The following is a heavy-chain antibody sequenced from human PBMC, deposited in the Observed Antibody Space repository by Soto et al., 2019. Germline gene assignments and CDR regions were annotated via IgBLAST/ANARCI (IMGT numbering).Heavy chain of an antibody. V-gene: IGHV4-59*01. CDR1: GASISDNY. CDR2: IYRGST. Sequence: QVQLQESGPGLVKPSETLSLTCTVSGASISDNYWTWIRQTPGRGLEWIGYIYRGSTNNNPSLKRRLTISEDTSKSQFSLRLRSVTAADTAVYYCARMRSSSTWFYNYMDVWGKGTTVTVSS. J-gene: IGHJ6*03. D-gene: IGHD6-13*01. CDR3: ARMRSSSTWFYNYMDV.